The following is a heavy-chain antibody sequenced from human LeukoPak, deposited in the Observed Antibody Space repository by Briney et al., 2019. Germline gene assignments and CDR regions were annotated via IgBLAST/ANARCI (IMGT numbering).Heavy chain of an antibody. CDR1: GGSFSGYY. CDR2: INHSGST. D-gene: IGHD3-16*01. J-gene: IGHJ4*02. V-gene: IGHV4-34*01. CDR3: ARGRDYVWGRFYYFDY. Sequence: PSETLSLTCAVYGGSFSGYYWSWIRQPPGKGLEWIGEINHSGSTNYNPPLKSRVTISVDTSKNQFSLKLSSVTAADTAVYYCARGRDYVWGRFYYFDYRGQGTLVTVSS.